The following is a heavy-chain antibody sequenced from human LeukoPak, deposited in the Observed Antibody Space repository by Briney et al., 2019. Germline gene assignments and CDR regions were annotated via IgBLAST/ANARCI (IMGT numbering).Heavy chain of an antibody. Sequence: GGSLRLSCAASGFTFSSYGMHWVRQAPGKGLEWVAFIRYDGSNKYYADSVKGRFTISRDNSKNTLYLQMNSLRAEDTAVYYCARGGPAAGRFDYWGQGTLVTVSS. J-gene: IGHJ4*02. CDR2: IRYDGSNK. CDR3: ARGGPAAGRFDY. D-gene: IGHD6-13*01. CDR1: GFTFSSYG. V-gene: IGHV3-30*02.